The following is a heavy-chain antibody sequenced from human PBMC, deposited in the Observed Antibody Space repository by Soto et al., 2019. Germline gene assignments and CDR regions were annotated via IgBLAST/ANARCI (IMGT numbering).Heavy chain of an antibody. J-gene: IGHJ4*02. CDR1: GGSFSGYY. CDR2: INHSGST. D-gene: IGHD2-2*01. Sequence: QVQLQQWGAGLLKPSETLSLTCAVYGGSFSGYYWSWIRQPPGKGLEWIGEINHSGSTNYNPSLKSRVTISVDTSKNQFSLKLSSVTAADTAVYYCARGLKLGYCSSTSCYPTTYFDYWCQGTLVTVSS. CDR3: ARGLKLGYCSSTSCYPTTYFDY. V-gene: IGHV4-34*01.